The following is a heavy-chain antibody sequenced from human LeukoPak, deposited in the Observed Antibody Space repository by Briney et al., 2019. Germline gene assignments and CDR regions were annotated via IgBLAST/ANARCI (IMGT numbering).Heavy chain of an antibody. CDR2: ISSSSSYT. CDR3: ARDLTFGGVIVTGYFDY. Sequence: GGSLRLSCAASGFTFSDYCMSWIRQAPGKGLEWVSYISSSSSYTNYADSVKGRFTISRDNAKNSLYLQMNSLRAEDTAVYYCARDLTFGGVIVTGYFDYWGQGTLVTVSS. D-gene: IGHD3-16*02. CDR1: GFTFSDYC. J-gene: IGHJ4*02. V-gene: IGHV3-11*06.